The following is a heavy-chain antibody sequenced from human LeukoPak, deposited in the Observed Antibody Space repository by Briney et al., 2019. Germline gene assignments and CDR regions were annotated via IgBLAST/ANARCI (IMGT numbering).Heavy chain of an antibody. D-gene: IGHD4-17*01. CDR3: ARDDTVTHGGVAY. CDR2: ISYDASNK. CDR1: GFTFSRYG. V-gene: IGHV3-30*03. J-gene: IGHJ4*02. Sequence: GGSLRLSCAASGFTFSRYGMHWVRQTPGKGLEWVAVISYDASNKYYADSVKGRFTISRDNSKNTLYLQMNSLRAEDTAVYYCARDDTVTHGGVAYWGQGTLVTVSS.